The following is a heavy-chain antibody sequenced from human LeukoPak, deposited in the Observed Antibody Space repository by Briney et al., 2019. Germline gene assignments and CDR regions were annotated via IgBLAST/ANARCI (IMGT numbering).Heavy chain of an antibody. CDR2: ISSSSSIK. V-gene: IGHV3-11*04. D-gene: IGHD3-16*01. CDR3: ARVGGDYFDY. Sequence: PGGSLRLSCAASGFTVPDNYMNWVRQAPGKGLEWVSYISSSSSIKYYADSVKGRFTISRDNAKNSLYLQMNSLRAEDTAVYYCARVGGDYFDYWGQGTLVTVSS. J-gene: IGHJ4*02. CDR1: GFTVPDNY.